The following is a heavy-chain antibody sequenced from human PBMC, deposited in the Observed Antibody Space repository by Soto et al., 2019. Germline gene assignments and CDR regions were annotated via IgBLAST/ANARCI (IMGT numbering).Heavy chain of an antibody. CDR2: INTYNGNT. CDR3: ARVDIVVVVADTKGYYYYGMDV. J-gene: IGHJ6*02. D-gene: IGHD2-15*01. CDR1: AYTFTNYG. V-gene: IGHV1-18*01. Sequence: ASVKVSCKASAYTFTNYGIRWVRQAPGQGLEWMGWINTYNGNTNYAQKLQGRVTMTTDTSTSTAYMELRSLRSDDTAVYYCARVDIVVVVADTKGYYYYGMDVWGQGTTVTVSS.